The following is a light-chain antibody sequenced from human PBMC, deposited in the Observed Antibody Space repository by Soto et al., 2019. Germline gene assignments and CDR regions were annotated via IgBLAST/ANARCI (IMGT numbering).Light chain of an antibody. J-gene: IGLJ1*01. V-gene: IGLV2-14*03. CDR1: SSDVGGFNY. CDR3: SSYTTSSKYV. CDR2: DVS. Sequence: QSALTQPASVSGSPGQSIAISCTGTSSDVGGFNYVSWYQQHPGKAPKFMIYDVSSRPSGVSDRFSGSKSGNTASLTISGLQAEDEADYYCSSYTTSSKYVFGTGTQLTVL.